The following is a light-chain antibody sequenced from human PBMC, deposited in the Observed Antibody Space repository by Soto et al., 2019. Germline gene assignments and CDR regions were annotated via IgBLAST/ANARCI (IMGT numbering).Light chain of an antibody. CDR2: DAS. J-gene: IGKJ1*01. V-gene: IGKV3-11*01. CDR1: QSVSSY. CDR3: QQRSNWPWT. Sequence: EIVLTQSPATLSLSPGERATLSCRASQSVSSYLAWYQQKSGQAPRLLIYDASNRATVIPARFSGSGSGTDFTLTISILEPEDFADYYCQQRSNWPWTFGQGTKVEIK.